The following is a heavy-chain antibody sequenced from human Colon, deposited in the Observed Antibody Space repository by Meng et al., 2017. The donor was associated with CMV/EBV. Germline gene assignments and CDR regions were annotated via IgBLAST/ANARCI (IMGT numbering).Heavy chain of an antibody. J-gene: IGHJ4*02. CDR2: ITRSSSQI. Sequence: EVQLVESGXXXXXPXXAXXLSCAASGFNFSIHSMNWVRQAPGKGLEWVSSITRSSSQIHYAESVKGRFTISRDNAKNSLYLQMDSLRAEDTAVYYCARGRYDFWSGGDNWGQGTLGTVSS. CDR1: GFNFSIHS. V-gene: IGHV3-21*01. D-gene: IGHD3-3*01. CDR3: ARGRYDFWSGGDN.